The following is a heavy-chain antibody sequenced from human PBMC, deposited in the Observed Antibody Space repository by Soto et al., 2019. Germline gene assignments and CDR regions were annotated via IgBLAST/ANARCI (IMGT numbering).Heavy chain of an antibody. CDR2: IYKSATT. V-gene: IGHV4-30-4*01. CDR3: ARGRYCLTGRCFPNWFDS. D-gene: IGHD2-15*01. CDR1: GDSISTVDYF. Sequence: SETLSLTXSASGDSISTVDYFWAWIRQPPGQALEYIGYIYKSATTYYNPSFESRVAISLDTSKSQFSLNVTSVTAADTAVYFCARGRYCLTGRCFPNWFDSWGQGTLVTVSS. J-gene: IGHJ5*01.